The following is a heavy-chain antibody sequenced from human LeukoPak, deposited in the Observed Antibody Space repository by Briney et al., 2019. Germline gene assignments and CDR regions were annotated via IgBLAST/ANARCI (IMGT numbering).Heavy chain of an antibody. D-gene: IGHD3-22*01. CDR2: INSDGSST. Sequence: GGSLRLSCAASGFTFSSYWMHWVRQVPGKGLVWVSRINSDGSSTSYADSVKGRFTISRDNAKNTLYLQMNSLRAEDTAVYYCARPFYDSKSLIPKPYYMDVWGKGTTVTVSS. V-gene: IGHV3-74*01. CDR3: ARPFYDSKSLIPKPYYMDV. J-gene: IGHJ6*03. CDR1: GFTFSSYW.